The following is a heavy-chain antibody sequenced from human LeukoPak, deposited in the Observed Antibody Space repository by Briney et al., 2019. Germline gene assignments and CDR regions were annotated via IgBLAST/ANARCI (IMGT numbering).Heavy chain of an antibody. V-gene: IGHV3-30*04. J-gene: IGHJ3*02. D-gene: IGHD3-22*01. CDR3: ARDLITMIVVVSAFDI. CDR1: GFTFSSYA. CDR2: ISYDGSNK. Sequence: PGGSLRLSCAASGFTFSSYAMHWVRQAPGKGLEWVAVISYDGSNKYYADSVKGRFTISRDNSKNTLYLQMNSLRAEDTAVYYCARDLITMIVVVSAFDIWGQGTMVTVSS.